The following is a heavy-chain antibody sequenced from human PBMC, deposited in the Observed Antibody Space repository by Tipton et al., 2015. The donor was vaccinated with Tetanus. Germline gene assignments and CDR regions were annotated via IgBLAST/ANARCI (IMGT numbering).Heavy chain of an antibody. CDR1: GFTFDDYA. Sequence: SLRLSCVASGFTFDDYAMHWVRQGSGKGLEWVAGIRWNSGDIDYVDSVKGRFTISRDNGLNSLYLNMNSLRPEDTAVYYCVKGLYNYWSGYRTAFDYWGQGTLVTVSS. V-gene: IGHV3-9*01. CDR2: IRWNSGDI. CDR3: VKGLYNYWSGYRTAFDY. D-gene: IGHD3-3*01. J-gene: IGHJ4*02.